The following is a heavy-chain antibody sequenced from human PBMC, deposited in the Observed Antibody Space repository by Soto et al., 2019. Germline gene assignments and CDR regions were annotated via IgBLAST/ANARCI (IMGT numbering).Heavy chain of an antibody. J-gene: IGHJ5*02. CDR3: TRDASRDSSARGWSGP. D-gene: IGHD6-13*01. V-gene: IGHV3-21*02. Sequence: EVQLVESGGGLVKPGGSLRLSCAASGFTFRSFTMNWVRQAPGKGLEWVSTISSNSAYIYYTDALRGRFTISRDNAKNSLHLQINSLRAGDTAVYYCTRDASRDSSARGWSGPWGPGTLVTVSS. CDR1: GFTFRSFT. CDR2: ISSNSAYI.